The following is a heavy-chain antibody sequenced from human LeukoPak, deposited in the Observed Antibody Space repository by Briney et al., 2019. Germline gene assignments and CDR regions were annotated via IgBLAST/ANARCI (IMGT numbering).Heavy chain of an antibody. CDR1: GYTLTELS. J-gene: IGHJ4*02. Sequence: GASVKVSYKVSGYTLTELSMHWVRQAPGKGLEWMGGFDPEDGETIYAQKFQGRVTMTEDTSTDTAYMELSSLRSEDTAVYYCATSLLLYSSSWYDSKYYFDYWGQGTLVTVSS. CDR2: FDPEDGET. CDR3: ATSLLLYSSSWYDSKYYFDY. D-gene: IGHD6-13*01. V-gene: IGHV1-24*01.